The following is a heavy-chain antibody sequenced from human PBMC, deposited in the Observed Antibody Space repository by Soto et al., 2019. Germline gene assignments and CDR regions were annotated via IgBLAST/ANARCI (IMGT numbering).Heavy chain of an antibody. CDR2: IYYNGNT. Sequence: QVQLHESGPGLVKPSQTLSLTCTVSGGSISDDDYYWNWIRQSPGKGLGWIGHIYYNGNTYYNPSLKSRLTMSLDTSQNQFSLHLTSVIAADSALYFCVRATTVTSSFFFYGLDIWGQGTTVTVSS. D-gene: IGHD4-17*01. J-gene: IGHJ6*02. CDR1: GGSISDDDYY. V-gene: IGHV4-30-4*01. CDR3: VRATTVTSSFFFYGLDI.